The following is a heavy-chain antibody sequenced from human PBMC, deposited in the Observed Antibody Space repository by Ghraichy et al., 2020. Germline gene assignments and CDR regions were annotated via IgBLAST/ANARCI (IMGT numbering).Heavy chain of an antibody. CDR3: ARERGYCSGGSCTAFEC. J-gene: IGHJ4*02. CDR1: GFTFSSYS. D-gene: IGHD2-15*01. V-gene: IGHV3-21*01. CDR2: ISSSSSYI. Sequence: GGSLRLSCAASGFTFSSYSMNWVRQAPGKGLEWVSSISSSSSYIYYADSVKGRFTISRDNAKNSLYLQMNSLRAEDTAVYYCARERGYCSGGSCTAFECWGQGTLVTVSS.